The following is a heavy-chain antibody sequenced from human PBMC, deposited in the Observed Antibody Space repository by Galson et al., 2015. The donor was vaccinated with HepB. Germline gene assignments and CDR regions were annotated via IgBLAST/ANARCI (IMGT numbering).Heavy chain of an antibody. J-gene: IGHJ3*02. V-gene: IGHV4-4*02. D-gene: IGHD2-8*02. Sequence: SLRLSCAASGFTFSSSWMSWVRQAPGKGLEWIGEIFHSGITNYNPSLKSRVTMSVDTSKNQISLRLTSVTAADTAVYYCATTYTGGPSLEAFESWGQGTMVTVSS. CDR1: GFTFSSSW. CDR3: ATTYTGGPSLEAFES. CDR2: IFHSGIT.